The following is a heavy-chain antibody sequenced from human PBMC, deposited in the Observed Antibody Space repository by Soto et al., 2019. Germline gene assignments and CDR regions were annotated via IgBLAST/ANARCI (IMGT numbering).Heavy chain of an antibody. CDR2: IVVGSGNT. CDR3: AAQGTGTTKLAFDI. Sequence: SVKVSCKASGFTFTSSAVQWVRQARGQRLEWIGWIVVGSGNTNYAQKFQESVTITRDMSTSTAYMELSSLRSEDTAVYYCAAQGTGTTKLAFDIWGQGTMVTVSS. V-gene: IGHV1-58*01. D-gene: IGHD1-7*01. CDR1: GFTFTSSA. J-gene: IGHJ3*02.